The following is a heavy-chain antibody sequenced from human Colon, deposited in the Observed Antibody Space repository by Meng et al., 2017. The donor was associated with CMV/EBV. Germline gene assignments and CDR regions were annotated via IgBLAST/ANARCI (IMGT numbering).Heavy chain of an antibody. Sequence: GESLKISCAASGFTLSSYWMTWVRQAPGKGLEWVANIKQEGSERYYVDSVKGRFTISRDNAKNSMFLQMNSLRAEDTALYYCARDTAGDYWGQGTLVTVSS. V-gene: IGHV3-7*01. CDR1: GFTLSSYW. CDR2: IKQEGSER. J-gene: IGHJ4*02. D-gene: IGHD5-18*01. CDR3: ARDTAGDY.